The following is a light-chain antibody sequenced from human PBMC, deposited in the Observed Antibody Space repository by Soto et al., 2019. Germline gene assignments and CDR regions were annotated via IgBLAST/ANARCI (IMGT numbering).Light chain of an antibody. V-gene: IGKV3-20*01. J-gene: IGKJ1*01. CDR2: GGS. Sequence: DIVLTQSPGTLSLSPGERATLYCRPSQSVSSNHLAWYQQKPGQAPRLLIYGGSSRATGIPVRFSGSGSETDFTLTITRLEPEDFAMYYCQQYSSSRTFGQGTKVDI. CDR1: QSVSSNH. CDR3: QQYSSSRT.